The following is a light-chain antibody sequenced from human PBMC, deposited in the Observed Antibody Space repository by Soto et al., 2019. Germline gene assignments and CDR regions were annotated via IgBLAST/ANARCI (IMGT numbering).Light chain of an antibody. Sequence: IQMTQSPSSLSASVGVGVTITCRARQSTSSYLNWYQQKPWKAPKLLLYAAFSLQSGVPSRFSGSGSGTDFTLTNNALQPEDLANYDCQQSYTTARKIGNGIWVESK. J-gene: IGKJ1*01. CDR2: AAF. CDR1: QSTSSY. V-gene: IGKV1-39*01. CDR3: QQSYTTARK.